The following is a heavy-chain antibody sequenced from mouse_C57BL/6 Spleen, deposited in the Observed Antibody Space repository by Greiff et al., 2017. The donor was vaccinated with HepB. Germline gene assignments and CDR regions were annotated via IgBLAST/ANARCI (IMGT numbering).Heavy chain of an antibody. J-gene: IGHJ1*03. V-gene: IGHV1-85*01. CDR3: ARRGSHWYFDV. D-gene: IGHD3-1*01. CDR2: IYPRDGST. CDR1: GYTFTSYD. Sequence: QVQLKESGPELVKPGASVKLSCKASGYTFTSYDINWVKQRPGQGLEWIGWIYPRDGSTKYNEKFKGKVTLSVDTSSSTAYMELHSLTSEDSAVFFCARRGSHWYFDVWGTGTTVTVSS.